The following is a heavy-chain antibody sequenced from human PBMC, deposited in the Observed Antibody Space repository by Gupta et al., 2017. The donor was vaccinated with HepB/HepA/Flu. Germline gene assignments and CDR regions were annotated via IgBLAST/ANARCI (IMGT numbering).Heavy chain of an antibody. Sequence: QLQQRGAGLLKSSEPLSLTCSVCGGSFSGYYWSWTRQPPGKGLEWIGEINHSGSTNYNPSLKSRVTISVDTSKNQFSLKLSSVTAADTAVYYCARGTFWSGYYWGSWFDPWGQGTLVTVSS. CDR2: INHSGST. CDR3: ARGTFWSGYYWGSWFDP. D-gene: IGHD3-3*01. J-gene: IGHJ5*02. V-gene: IGHV4-34*01. CDR1: GGSFSGYY.